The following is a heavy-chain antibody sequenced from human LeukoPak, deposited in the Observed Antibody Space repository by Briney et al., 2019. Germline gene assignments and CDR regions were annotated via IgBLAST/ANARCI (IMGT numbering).Heavy chain of an antibody. D-gene: IGHD5-12*01. V-gene: IGHV4-39*01. Sequence: SSETLSLTCTVSGGSISSSSYYWGWIRQPPGKGLEWIGSIYYSGSTYYNPSLKSRVTISVDTSKNQFSLKLSSVTAADTAVYYWARQDSGYDVIRGGGTDYWGQGTLVTVSS. CDR3: ARQDSGYDVIRGGGTDY. CDR2: IYYSGST. J-gene: IGHJ4*02. CDR1: GGSISSSSYY.